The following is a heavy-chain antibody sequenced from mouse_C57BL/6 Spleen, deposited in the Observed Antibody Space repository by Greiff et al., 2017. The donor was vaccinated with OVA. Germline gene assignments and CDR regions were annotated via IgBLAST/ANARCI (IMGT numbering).Heavy chain of an antibody. CDR1: GFSLTSYG. CDR2: IWSGGST. Sequence: VQLQQSGPGLVQPSQSLSITCTVSGFSLTSYGVHWVRQSPGKGLEWLGVIWSGGSTDYNAAFISRLSISKDNSKSQVFFKMNSLQADDTAIYYCARGAYYDYDRGYYFDYWGQGTTLTVSS. J-gene: IGHJ2*01. CDR3: ARGAYYDYDRGYYFDY. D-gene: IGHD2-4*01. V-gene: IGHV2-2*01.